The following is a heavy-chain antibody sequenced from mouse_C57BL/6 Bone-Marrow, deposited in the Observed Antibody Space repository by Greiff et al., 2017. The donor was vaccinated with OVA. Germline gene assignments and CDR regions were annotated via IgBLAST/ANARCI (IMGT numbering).Heavy chain of an antibody. J-gene: IGHJ1*03. CDR1: GYSITSGYY. CDR3: ARESYWYFDV. CDR2: ISYDGSN. Sequence: EVKLMESGPGLVKPSQSLSLTCSVTGYSITSGYYWNWIRQFPGNKLEWMGYISYDGSNNYNPSLKNRISITRDTSKNQFFLKLNSVTTEDTATYYCARESYWYFDVWGTGTTVTVSS. V-gene: IGHV3-6*01.